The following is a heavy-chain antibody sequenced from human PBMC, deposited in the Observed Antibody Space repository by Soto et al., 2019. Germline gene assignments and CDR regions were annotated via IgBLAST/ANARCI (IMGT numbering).Heavy chain of an antibody. CDR2: INPNSGGT. CDR1: GYTFPGYY. CDR3: ARDPPCGRGAAREVGMEV. V-gene: IGHV1-2*02. J-gene: IGHJ4*02. Sequence: QVQLVQSGAEVKKPGASVKVSCKASGYTFPGYYMHWVRQAPGQGLEWMGWINPNSGGTNYAQKFQGRDTMTRDTSISTAYMERRRLRSDDTAVYYCARDPPCGRGAAREVGMEVWGQGTLVTVSS. D-gene: IGHD1-1*01.